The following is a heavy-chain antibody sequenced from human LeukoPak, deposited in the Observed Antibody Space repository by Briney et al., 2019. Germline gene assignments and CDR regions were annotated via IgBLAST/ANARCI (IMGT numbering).Heavy chain of an antibody. CDR2: ISGSGGST. V-gene: IGHV3-23*01. CDR1: GFTFSSYA. D-gene: IGHD5-18*01. CDR3: ATSDTAMVTTFDY. Sequence: PGGSLRLSCAASGFTFSSYAMSWVRQAPGKGLEWVSAISGSGGSTYYADSVKGRFTISRGNSKNTLYLQMNSLRAEDTAVYYCATSDTAMVTTFDYWGQGTLVTVSS. J-gene: IGHJ4*02.